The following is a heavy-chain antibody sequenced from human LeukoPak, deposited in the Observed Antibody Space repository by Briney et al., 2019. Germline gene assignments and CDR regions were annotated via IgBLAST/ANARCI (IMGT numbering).Heavy chain of an antibody. Sequence: GGSLRLSCAASGFTFSDYYMSWIRQAPGKGREWVSYISRSGSTIYYADSVKGRFTISRDNAKNSLYLQMNSLRAEDTAVYYCARAGAVVDNWFDPWGQGTLVTVSS. D-gene: IGHD2-15*01. CDR2: ISRSGSTI. CDR3: ARAGAVVDNWFDP. J-gene: IGHJ5*02. V-gene: IGHV3-11*01. CDR1: GFTFSDYY.